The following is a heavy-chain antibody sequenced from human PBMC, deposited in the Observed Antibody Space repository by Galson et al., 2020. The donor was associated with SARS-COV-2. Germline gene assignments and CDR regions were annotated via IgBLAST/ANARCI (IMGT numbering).Heavy chain of an antibody. V-gene: IGHV3-7*01. Sequence: GESLKISCAASGFTFSSYWMSWVRQAPGKGLEWVANIKQDGSEKYYVDSVKGRFTISRDNAKNSLYLQMDSLRAEDTAVYYCARDGSGTYSGGYFDYWGQGTLVTVSS. CDR1: GFTFSSYW. D-gene: IGHD3-10*01. J-gene: IGHJ4*02. CDR2: IKQDGSEK. CDR3: ARDGSGTYSGGYFDY.